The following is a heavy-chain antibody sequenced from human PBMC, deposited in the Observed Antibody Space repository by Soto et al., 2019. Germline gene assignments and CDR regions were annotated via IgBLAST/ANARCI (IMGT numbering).Heavy chain of an antibody. CDR3: AKGDNLGPKTGYDFDP. CDR2: TYFRSKWYN. V-gene: IGHV6-1*01. D-gene: IGHD5-12*01. J-gene: IGHJ5*02. CDR1: GGSVSSNTAS. Sequence: PSQTLSRTCVISGGSVSSNTASWNCIRQSPSRGLEWLGRTYFRSKWYNDYAVSVKSRIISNPDTSNNKFSLQLNSVTPEDTAVYFCAKGDNLGPKTGYDFDPWGQGMMVTVSS.